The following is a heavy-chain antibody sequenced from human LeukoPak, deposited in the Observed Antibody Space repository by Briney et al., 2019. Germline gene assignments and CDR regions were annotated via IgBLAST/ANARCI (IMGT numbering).Heavy chain of an antibody. V-gene: IGHV3-30*18. Sequence: PGGSLRLSCAASGFTFSSYGMHWVRQAPGKGLEWVAVISYDGSNKYYADSVKGRFTLSRDNSKNTLYLQMNSLRAEDTAVYYCAKDRAMDVWGKGTTVTVSS. CDR1: GFTFSSYG. CDR2: ISYDGSNK. J-gene: IGHJ6*04. CDR3: AKDRAMDV.